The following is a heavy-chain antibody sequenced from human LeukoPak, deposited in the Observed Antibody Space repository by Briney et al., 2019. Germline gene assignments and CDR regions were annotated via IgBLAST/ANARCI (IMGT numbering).Heavy chain of an antibody. CDR1: GGSINSYY. Sequence: PSETLSLTCTVSGGSINSYYWSWIRQPPGRGLEWIGYIYYSGRTNDNPSLKSRVTISVDTSKNQFSLKLNSVTAADTAVYYCARFPNSSGWNAGSDAFDIWGQGTMVTVSS. V-gene: IGHV4-59*01. D-gene: IGHD6-19*01. CDR3: ARFPNSSGWNAGSDAFDI. J-gene: IGHJ3*02. CDR2: IYYSGRT.